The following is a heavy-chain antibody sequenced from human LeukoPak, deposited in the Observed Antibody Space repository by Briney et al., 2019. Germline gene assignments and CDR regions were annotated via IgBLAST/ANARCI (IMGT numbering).Heavy chain of an antibody. CDR3: ARSPQLERKIDWFDP. D-gene: IGHD1-1*01. V-gene: IGHV1-8*01. Sequence: ASVTVSYKASGYTFTNYDINWVRQAAGQGVEWMGWMNPNSGNTGYAQKFQGRVTMTRNTSISTAYMELSSLRSEDTAVYYRARSPQLERKIDWFDPWGQGTLVTVSS. J-gene: IGHJ5*02. CDR2: MNPNSGNT. CDR1: GYTFTNYD.